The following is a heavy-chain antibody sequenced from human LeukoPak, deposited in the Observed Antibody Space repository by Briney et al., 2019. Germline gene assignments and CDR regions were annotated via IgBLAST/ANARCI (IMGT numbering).Heavy chain of an antibody. D-gene: IGHD4-11*01. J-gene: IGHJ4*02. CDR3: AKGRTTSYYFDY. CDR1: GFTFSSYG. V-gene: IGHV3-23*01. Sequence: GGTLRLSCAASGFTFSSYGMSWVRQAPGKGLEWVSAISGSGGSTYYADSVKGRSTISRDNSKNTLYLQMNSLRAEDTAVYYCAKGRTTSYYFDYWGQGTLVTVSS. CDR2: ISGSGGST.